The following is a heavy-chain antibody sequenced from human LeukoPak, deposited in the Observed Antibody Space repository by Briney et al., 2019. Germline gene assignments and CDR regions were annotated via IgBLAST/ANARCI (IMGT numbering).Heavy chain of an antibody. Sequence: TGGSLRLSCAASGFTFSSYAMSWVRQAPGKGLDWVSAISGSGGSTYYADSVKGRFTISRDNSKNTLYLQMNSLRAEDTAVYYCAKDSKAYYYDSSGTPDIWGQGTMVTVSS. CDR1: GFTFSSYA. V-gene: IGHV3-23*01. CDR3: AKDSKAYYYDSSGTPDI. CDR2: ISGSGGST. D-gene: IGHD3-22*01. J-gene: IGHJ3*02.